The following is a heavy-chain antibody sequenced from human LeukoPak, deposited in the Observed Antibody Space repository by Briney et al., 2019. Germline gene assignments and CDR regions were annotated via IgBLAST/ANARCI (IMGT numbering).Heavy chain of an antibody. Sequence: PGGSLRLSCAASGFTFNTYAMSWVRQAPGKGLEWVSAISDSGGSAYYADSVKGRFTISRDNSKNTLYLQMNSLRAEDTAVYYCARDGGRGFNYGQYYFDHWGQGTLVTVSS. V-gene: IGHV3-23*01. CDR2: ISDSGGSA. D-gene: IGHD5-18*01. CDR1: GFTFNTYA. CDR3: ARDGGRGFNYGQYYFDH. J-gene: IGHJ4*02.